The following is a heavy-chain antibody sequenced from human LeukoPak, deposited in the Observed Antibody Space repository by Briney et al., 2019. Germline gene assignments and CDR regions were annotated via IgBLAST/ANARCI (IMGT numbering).Heavy chain of an antibody. CDR1: SSSISSDYF. V-gene: IGHV4-38-2*02. J-gene: IGHJ4*02. CDR3: ASDTHLSVLGDY. CDR2: FHHSGST. D-gene: IGHD5/OR15-5a*01. Sequence: SETLSLTCSVSSSSISSDYFWTWIRQSPGKGLEWIGTFHHSGSTYHNPSLKSRVTILSDASKNHFSLNLTSVTAADTAVYYCASDTHLSVLGDYWGRGTLVTVSS.